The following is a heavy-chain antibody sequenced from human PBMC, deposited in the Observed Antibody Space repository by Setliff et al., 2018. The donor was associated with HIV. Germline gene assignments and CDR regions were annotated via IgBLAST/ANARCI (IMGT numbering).Heavy chain of an antibody. Sequence: PSETLSLTCTVSGGSISSGSYYWSWIRQPPGKGLEWIGEINHSGSTNYNPSLKSRVTISVDTSKNQFSLKLSSVTAADTAVFYCARLTTTYYYDSSAYYHPVWGQGTLVTSPQ. CDR1: GGSISSGSYY. CDR2: INHSGST. J-gene: IGHJ4*02. D-gene: IGHD3-22*01. CDR3: ARLTTTYYYDSSAYYHPV. V-gene: IGHV4-39*07.